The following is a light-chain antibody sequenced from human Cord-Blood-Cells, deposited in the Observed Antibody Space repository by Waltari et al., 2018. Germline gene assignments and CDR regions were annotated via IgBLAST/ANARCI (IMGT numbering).Light chain of an antibody. V-gene: IGLV2-8*01. CDR3: SSYAGSNNFV. J-gene: IGLJ1*01. Sequence: QSALTQPPSASGSPGQSVTISCTGTSSDVGGYNYVSWYQQHPGKAPKLTIYEVSKRPSGVPDRFSCSKSGNTASLTVSGLQAEDEADYYCSSYAGSNNFVVGTGTKVTVL. CDR2: EVS. CDR1: SSDVGGYNY.